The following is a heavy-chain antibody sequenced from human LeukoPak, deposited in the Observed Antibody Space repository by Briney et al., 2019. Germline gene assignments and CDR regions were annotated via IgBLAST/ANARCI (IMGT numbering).Heavy chain of an antibody. CDR1: GGSISSYY. D-gene: IGHD3-16*01. CDR2: IYYSGST. V-gene: IGHV4-59*01. Sequence: SETLSLTCTVSGGSISSYYWSWIRQPPGKGLEWIGYIYYSGSTNYNPSLKSRVTIPVDTSKNQFSLKLSSVTAADTAVYYCARDGGYYYMDVWGKGTTVTISS. CDR3: ARDGGYYYMDV. J-gene: IGHJ6*03.